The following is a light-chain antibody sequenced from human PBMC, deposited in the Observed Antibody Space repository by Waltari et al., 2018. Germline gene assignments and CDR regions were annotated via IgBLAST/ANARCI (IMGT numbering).Light chain of an antibody. J-gene: IGKJ2*01. CDR2: TTS. CDR1: QSISSY. Sequence: DIQMTQSPSSLSASVGDRVTITCRASQSISSYLNWFHQKPGKAPNLLIYTTSSLQSGVPSRFSGSGSVTDFTLTISSLQPEDFATFYCQQTYSTPYTFGQGTKLEIK. CDR3: QQTYSTPYT. V-gene: IGKV1-39*01.